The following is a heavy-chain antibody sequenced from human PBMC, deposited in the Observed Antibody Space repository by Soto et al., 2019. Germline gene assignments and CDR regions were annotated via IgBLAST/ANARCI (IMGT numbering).Heavy chain of an antibody. J-gene: IGHJ6*02. CDR3: ARDGYSGYTRRVYYYGMDV. Sequence: QVQLQESGPGLVKPSETLSLTCTVSGGSISSYYWSWIRQPAGKGLEWIGRIYTSGSTNYNPSLKSRVTMSVETSKNQFSLKLSSVTAADTAVYYCARDGYSGYTRRVYYYGMDVWGQGTTVTVSS. CDR1: GGSISSYY. D-gene: IGHD5-12*01. CDR2: IYTSGST. V-gene: IGHV4-4*07.